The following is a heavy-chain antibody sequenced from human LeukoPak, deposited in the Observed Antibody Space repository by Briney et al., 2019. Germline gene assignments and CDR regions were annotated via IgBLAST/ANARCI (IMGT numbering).Heavy chain of an antibody. CDR3: ASAETLYSSSWYSHYYYGMDV. J-gene: IGHJ6*02. V-gene: IGHV3-30-3*01. CDR2: ISYDGSNK. D-gene: IGHD6-13*01. Sequence: GGSLRLSCAASGFTFSSYAMHWVRQAPGKGLEWVAVISYDGSNKYYADSVKGRFTISRDNSKNTLYLQMNSLRAEDTAVYYCASAETLYSSSWYSHYYYGMDVWGQGTTVTVSS. CDR1: GFTFSSYA.